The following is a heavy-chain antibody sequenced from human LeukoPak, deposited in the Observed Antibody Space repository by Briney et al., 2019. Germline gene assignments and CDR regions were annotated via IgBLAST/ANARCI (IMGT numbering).Heavy chain of an antibody. CDR2: ISGSGGAI. Sequence: GGSLRLSCAASGLIFRSYAMSWVRQAPGKGLEWVSAISGSGGAIDYADSVKGRFTISRDNSKNTMDLQMNSLRAEDTAVYYCAKDLYYDLLMGTFDHWGQGTLVTVSA. CDR1: GLIFRSYA. CDR3: AKDLYYDLLMGTFDH. V-gene: IGHV3-23*01. D-gene: IGHD3-9*01. J-gene: IGHJ4*02.